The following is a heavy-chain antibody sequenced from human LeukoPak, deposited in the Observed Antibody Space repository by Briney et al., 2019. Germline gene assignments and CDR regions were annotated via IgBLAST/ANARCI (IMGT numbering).Heavy chain of an antibody. CDR3: ARGYNWGSPTRNFYYLDV. V-gene: IGHV4-4*07. CDR1: GGSISSYY. D-gene: IGHD7-27*01. J-gene: IGHJ6*03. CDR2: IYTSGST. Sequence: PSETLSLTCTVSGGSISSYYWSWIRQPAGKGLEWIGRIYTSGSTSYNPSLKSRVTMSVDTSKNQFSLKLRSVTAADTAVYYCARGYNWGSPTRNFYYLDVWGRGTTVTVSS.